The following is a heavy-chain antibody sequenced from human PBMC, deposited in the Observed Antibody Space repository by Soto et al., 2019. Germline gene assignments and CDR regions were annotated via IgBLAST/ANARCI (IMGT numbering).Heavy chain of an antibody. J-gene: IGHJ6*02. CDR2: ISYDGSNK. D-gene: IGHD3-3*01. CDR3: AKGGGFGEFYDFWSGYYYYGMDV. CDR1: GFTFSSYG. Sequence: GGSLRLSCAASGFTFSSYGMHWVRQAPGKGLEWVAVISYDGSNKYYADSVKGRFTISRDNSKNTLYLQMNSLRAEDTAVYYCAKGGGFGEFYDFWSGYYYYGMDVWGQGTTVTVSS. V-gene: IGHV3-30*18.